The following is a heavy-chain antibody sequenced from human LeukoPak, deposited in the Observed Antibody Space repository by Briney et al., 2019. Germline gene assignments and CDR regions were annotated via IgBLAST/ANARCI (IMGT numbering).Heavy chain of an antibody. V-gene: IGHV3-33*06. CDR2: IWYDGSNK. J-gene: IGHJ4*02. D-gene: IGHD1-26*01. CDR1: GFTFSSYG. CDR3: AKERGGATHFDY. Sequence: GFLRLSCAASGFTFSSYGMHWVRQAPGKGLEWVAVIWYDGSNKYYADSVKGRFTISRDNSKNTLYLQMNSLRAEDTAVYYCAKERGGATHFDYWGQGTLVTVSS.